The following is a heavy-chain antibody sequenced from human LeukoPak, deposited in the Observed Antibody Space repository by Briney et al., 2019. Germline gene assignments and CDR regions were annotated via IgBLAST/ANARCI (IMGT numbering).Heavy chain of an antibody. CDR3: ARDKAGAGFGDAFDI. Sequence: GGSLRLSCAASGFTVSSNYMSWVRQAPGKGLEWVSVIYSGGSTYYADSVKGRFTISRDNSKNTLYLQMNSLRAEDTAVYYCARDKAGAGFGDAFDIWGQGTMVTVSS. D-gene: IGHD3-10*01. CDR2: IYSGGST. CDR1: GFTVSSNY. V-gene: IGHV3-66*01. J-gene: IGHJ3*02.